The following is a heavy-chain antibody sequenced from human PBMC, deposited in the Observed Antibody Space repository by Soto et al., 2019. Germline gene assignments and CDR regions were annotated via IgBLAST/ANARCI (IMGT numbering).Heavy chain of an antibody. Sequence: PGGSLRLSCAASGFTFSSYDMHWVRQATGKGLEWVSAIGTAGDPYYPGSVKGRFTISRENAKNSLYLQMNSLRAGDTAVYYCARARAPYCSSTSCYTVYYYGMDVWGQGTTVTVSS. CDR3: ARARAPYCSSTSCYTVYYYGMDV. V-gene: IGHV3-13*05. D-gene: IGHD2-2*02. CDR2: IGTAGDP. CDR1: GFTFSSYD. J-gene: IGHJ6*02.